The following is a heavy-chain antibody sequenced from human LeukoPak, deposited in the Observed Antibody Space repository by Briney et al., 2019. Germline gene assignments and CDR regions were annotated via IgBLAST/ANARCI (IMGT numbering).Heavy chain of an antibody. J-gene: IGHJ4*02. Sequence: GGSLRLSCAASGFTFSSYGMHWVRQAPGKGLEWVAVISYDGSNKYYADSVKGRFTISRDNSKNTLYLQMNSLRAEDTAVYYCAKGNDLRYHYFDYWGQGTLVTVSS. D-gene: IGHD3-3*01. V-gene: IGHV3-30*18. CDR3: AKGNDLRYHYFDY. CDR2: ISYDGSNK. CDR1: GFTFSSYG.